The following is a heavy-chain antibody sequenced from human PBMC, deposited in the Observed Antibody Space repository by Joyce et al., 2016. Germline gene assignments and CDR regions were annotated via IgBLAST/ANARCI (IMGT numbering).Heavy chain of an antibody. CDR3: ARVRAIFGVGTVFDY. V-gene: IGHV3-48*02. Sequence: EVQLVESGGGLVQLGGSLTLSCAASGFSFSSYSMNWVRQAPGKGLEWVSYITSSSATMSYTDSVKGRFTTSRDNAKNSVYLQMNSLRDEDTAVYYCARVRAIFGVGTVFDYWGQGTLVTVSS. CDR2: ITSSSATM. D-gene: IGHD3-3*01. CDR1: GFSFSSYS. J-gene: IGHJ4*02.